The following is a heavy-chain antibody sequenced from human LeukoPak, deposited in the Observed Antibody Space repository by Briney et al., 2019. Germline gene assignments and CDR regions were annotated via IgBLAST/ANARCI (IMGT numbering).Heavy chain of an antibody. J-gene: IGHJ4*02. CDR1: GFTFSSYG. V-gene: IGHV3-33*06. CDR2: IWYDGSNK. CDR3: AKDLYYDSSGYQGFPFD. D-gene: IGHD3-22*01. Sequence: PGGSLRLSCAASGFTFSSYGMHWVRQAPGKGLEWVAVIWYDGSNKYYADSVKGRFTISRDNSKNTLYLQMNSLRAEDTAVYYCAKDLYYDSSGYQGFPFDWGQGTLVTVSS.